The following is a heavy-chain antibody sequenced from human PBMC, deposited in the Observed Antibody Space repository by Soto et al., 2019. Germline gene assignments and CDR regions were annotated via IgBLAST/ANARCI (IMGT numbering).Heavy chain of an antibody. V-gene: IGHV3-48*03. J-gene: IGHJ4*02. CDR3: ARGVVSFPY. D-gene: IGHD2-15*01. CDR2: INSRDSTK. Sequence: GGSLRLSCAASGFTFSSYEMNWVRQAPGKGLEWVSYINSRDSTKYYADSVKGRFTISRDNAKNSLYLQMNSLRAEDTAVYYCARGVVSFPYWGQGTLVTVS. CDR1: GFTFSSYE.